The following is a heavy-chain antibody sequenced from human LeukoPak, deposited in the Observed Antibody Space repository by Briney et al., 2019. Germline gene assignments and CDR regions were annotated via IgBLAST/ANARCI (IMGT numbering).Heavy chain of an antibody. J-gene: IGHJ4*02. D-gene: IGHD5-12*01. CDR1: GGTFSSYA. V-gene: IGHV1-69*06. CDR3: ASLTGYSGYDYYFDY. CDR2: IIPIFGTA. Sequence: ASVKVSCKASGGTFSSYAISWVRQAPGQGLEWMGGIIPIFGTANYAQKFQGRVTITADKSTSTAYMELSSLRSEDTAVYYCASLTGYSGYDYYFDYWGQGTLVTVSS.